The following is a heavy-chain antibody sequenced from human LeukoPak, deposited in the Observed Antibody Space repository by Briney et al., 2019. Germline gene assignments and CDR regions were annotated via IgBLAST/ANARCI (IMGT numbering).Heavy chain of an antibody. V-gene: IGHV4-61*08. CDR1: GGSISSGDYY. CDR2: IYYSGST. CDR3: ARHEPLSSSDAFDI. D-gene: IGHD6-13*01. J-gene: IGHJ3*02. Sequence: ASETLSLTCTVSGGSISSGDYYWSWIRQPPGKGLEWIGYIYYSGSTNYNPSLKSRVTISVDTSKNQFSLKLSSVTAADTAVYYCARHEPLSSSDAFDIWGQGTMVTVSS.